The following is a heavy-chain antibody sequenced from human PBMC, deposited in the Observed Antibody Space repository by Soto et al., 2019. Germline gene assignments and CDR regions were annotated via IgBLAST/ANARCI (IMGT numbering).Heavy chain of an antibody. CDR2: INHSGST. D-gene: IGHD4-17*01. V-gene: IGHV4-34*01. CDR3: ARQQWTTAT. Sequence: SETLSLTCAVYVGSFSGYHWTWIRQTPGKGLEWIGEINHSGSTHYNPSLESRVSISVDTSKNQLSLTLTSLTAADTAVYYCARQQWTTATWGQGTLVTVSS. CDR1: VGSFSGYH. J-gene: IGHJ5*02.